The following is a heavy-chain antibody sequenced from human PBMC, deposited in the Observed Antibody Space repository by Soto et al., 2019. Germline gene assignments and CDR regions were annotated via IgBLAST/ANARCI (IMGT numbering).Heavy chain of an antibody. Sequence: ASVKVSCKASGGTFSSYAISWVRQAPVQGLEWMGGIIPIFGTANYAQKFQGRVTTTADESTSTAYMELSSLRSEDTAVYYCARTGGYCSSTSCYISWFDPWGQGTLVTV. CDR3: ARTGGYCSSTSCYISWFDP. D-gene: IGHD2-2*02. V-gene: IGHV1-69*13. CDR2: IIPIFGTA. J-gene: IGHJ5*02. CDR1: GGTFSSYA.